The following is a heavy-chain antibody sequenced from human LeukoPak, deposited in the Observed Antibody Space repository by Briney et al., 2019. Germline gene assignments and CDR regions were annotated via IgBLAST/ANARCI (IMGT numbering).Heavy chain of an antibody. CDR2: ISYDGSNK. D-gene: IGHD6-13*01. J-gene: IGHJ4*02. CDR3: AIAAAGSFDY. Sequence: PGGSLRLSCAASGFTFSSYAMHWVRQAPGKGLEWVAVISYDGSNKYYADSVKSRFTISRDNSKNTLYLQMNSLRAEDTAVYYCAIAAAGSFDYWGQGTLVTVSS. V-gene: IGHV3-30-3*01. CDR1: GFTFSSYA.